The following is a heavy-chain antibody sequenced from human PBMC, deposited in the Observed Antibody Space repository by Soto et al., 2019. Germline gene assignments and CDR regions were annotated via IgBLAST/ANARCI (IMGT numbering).Heavy chain of an antibody. D-gene: IGHD6-19*01. CDR3: AREGRQWPPEYYFDY. Sequence: SETLSLTCTVSGGSISSYYWSWIRQPPGKGLEWNGYIYYSGSTNYNPSLKSRVTISVDTSKNQFSLKLSSVTAADTAVYYCAREGRQWPPEYYFDYWGQGTLVTVSS. CDR2: IYYSGST. V-gene: IGHV4-59*01. J-gene: IGHJ4*02. CDR1: GGSISSYY.